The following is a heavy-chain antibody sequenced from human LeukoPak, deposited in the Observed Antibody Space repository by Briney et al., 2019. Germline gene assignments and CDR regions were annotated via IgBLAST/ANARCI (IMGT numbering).Heavy chain of an antibody. CDR3: ARRHCPNGVCHLDS. J-gene: IGHJ4*02. Sequence: GASVKVCCKASGYTFSGYYMHWVRQAPGQGLEWMGWINPNSGGTNYAQKFQGRVTMTRDTSISTAYMELSRLRSDDTAVYYCARRHCPNGVCHLDSWGQGTLVTVSS. D-gene: IGHD2-8*01. CDR2: INPNSGGT. V-gene: IGHV1-2*02. CDR1: GYTFSGYY.